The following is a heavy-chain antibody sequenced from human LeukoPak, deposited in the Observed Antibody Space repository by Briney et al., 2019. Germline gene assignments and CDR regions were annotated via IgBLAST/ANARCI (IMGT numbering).Heavy chain of an antibody. J-gene: IGHJ4*02. CDR2: ISNDGTTT. V-gene: IGHV3-74*01. Sequence: PGGSLRLSCAASGFTFSSYWMHWVRQAPGEGLVWVSRISNDGTTTTYADSVKGRFTISRDNAKNTLYLQMNSLRVEDTAIYYCAKMTAPAYWGQGTLATVSS. D-gene: IGHD5-18*01. CDR1: GFTFSSYW. CDR3: AKMTAPAY.